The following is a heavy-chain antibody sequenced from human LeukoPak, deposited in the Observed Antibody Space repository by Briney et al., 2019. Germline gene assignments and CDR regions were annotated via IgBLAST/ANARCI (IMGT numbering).Heavy chain of an antibody. D-gene: IGHD5-18*01. V-gene: IGHV3-23*01. CDR2: ISGSGGST. Sequence: GGSLRLYCAASGFTCSSYAMSWVRQAPGKGLKWVSAISGSGGSTYYADSVKGRFTISRDNSKNTLYLQMNSLRAEDTAVYYCAKGPCIQPWPGDFDIWGQGRVVTVSS. CDR1: GFTCSSYA. CDR3: AKGPCIQPWPGDFDI. J-gene: IGHJ3*02.